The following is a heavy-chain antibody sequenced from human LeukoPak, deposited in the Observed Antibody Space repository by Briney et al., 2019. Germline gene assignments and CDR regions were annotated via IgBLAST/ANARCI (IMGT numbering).Heavy chain of an antibody. V-gene: IGHV1-2*06. Sequence: ASVKVSCQASGYTFTGYYMHWVRQAPGQRLEWMGRINPNSGGTNYAQKFQGRVTMTRDTSISTAYMELSRLRSDDTAVYYCARNPHHLLWFGESHSRFDPWGQGTLVTVSS. CDR1: GYTFTGYY. J-gene: IGHJ5*02. D-gene: IGHD3-10*01. CDR2: INPNSGGT. CDR3: ARNPHHLLWFGESHSRFDP.